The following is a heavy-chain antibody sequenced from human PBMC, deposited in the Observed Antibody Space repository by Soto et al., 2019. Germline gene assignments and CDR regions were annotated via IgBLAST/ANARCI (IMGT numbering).Heavy chain of an antibody. D-gene: IGHD6-25*01. Sequence: SQTLSLTCXISGDSVSSNIGTWNWLRQSPSRGLEWLGRTYYRSEWHRDYAVSVRSRITINPDTSENQFSLQLSSLTPEDTAVYYCAYSAYFREYFPHWGQGTPVTVSS. CDR2: TYYRSEWHR. CDR3: AYSAYFREYFPH. CDR1: GDSVSSNIGT. J-gene: IGHJ1*01. V-gene: IGHV6-1*01.